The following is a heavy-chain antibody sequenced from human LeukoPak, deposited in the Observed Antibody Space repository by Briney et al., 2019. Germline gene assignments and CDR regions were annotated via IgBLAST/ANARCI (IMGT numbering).Heavy chain of an antibody. D-gene: IGHD3-10*01. Sequence: SETLSLTCTVSGGSISSYYWSWIRQPPGKGLEWIGYIYYSGSTNYNPSLKSRVTISVDTSKNQFSLKLSSVTAADTAVYYCARAHRRITMVRGVISWFDPWGQGTLVTVSS. J-gene: IGHJ5*02. CDR1: GGSISSYY. CDR3: ARAHRRITMVRGVISWFDP. CDR2: IYYSGST. V-gene: IGHV4-59*01.